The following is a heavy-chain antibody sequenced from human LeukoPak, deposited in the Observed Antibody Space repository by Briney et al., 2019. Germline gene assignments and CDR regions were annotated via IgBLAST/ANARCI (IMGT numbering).Heavy chain of an antibody. CDR2: INPNSGGT. D-gene: IGHD3-22*01. Sequence: ASVKVSCKVSGYTLTELSMHWVRQAPGQGLEWMGRINPNSGGTNYAQKFQGRVTMTRDTSISTAYMELSRLRSDDTAVYYCARGSVLAMIVVVITKRFDYGMDVWGQGTTVTVSS. CDR3: ARGSVLAMIVVVITKRFDYGMDV. CDR1: GYTLTELS. J-gene: IGHJ6*02. V-gene: IGHV1-2*06.